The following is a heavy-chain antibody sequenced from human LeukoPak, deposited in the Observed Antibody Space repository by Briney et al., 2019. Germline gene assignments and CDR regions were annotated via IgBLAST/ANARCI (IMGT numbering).Heavy chain of an antibody. CDR2: ISYDGSNK. D-gene: IGHD3-10*01. Sequence: PGGSLRLSCAASGFTFSSYAMHWVRQAPGKGLEWVAVISYDGSNKYYADSVKGRFTISRDNSKSTLYLQMNSLRAEDTALYYCAKDMGGSWFGEFNYWGQGTLVTVSS. CDR1: GFTFSSYA. CDR3: AKDMGGSWFGEFNY. J-gene: IGHJ4*02. V-gene: IGHV3-30-3*01.